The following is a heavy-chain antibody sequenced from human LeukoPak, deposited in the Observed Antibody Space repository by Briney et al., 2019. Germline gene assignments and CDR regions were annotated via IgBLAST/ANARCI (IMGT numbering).Heavy chain of an antibody. CDR3: AKNGGGYYYGSGRYYMDV. D-gene: IGHD3-10*01. V-gene: IGHV3-23*01. CDR1: GFTFSSYA. Sequence: GGSLRLSCAASGFTFSSYAMSWVRQAPGKGLEWVSTISGSGGNTDYADSVKGRFTINRDNSKNTLYLQINSLRAEDTAVYYGAKNGGGYYYGSGRYYMDVWGKGTTVTVSS. J-gene: IGHJ6*03. CDR2: ISGSGGNT.